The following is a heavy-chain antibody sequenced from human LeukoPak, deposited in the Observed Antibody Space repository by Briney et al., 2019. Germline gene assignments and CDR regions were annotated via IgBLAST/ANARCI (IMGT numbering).Heavy chain of an antibody. V-gene: IGHV1-18*01. CDR2: ISAHNGNT. CDR1: GYTFTSYG. CDR3: ARAGTTLLLDY. J-gene: IGHJ4*02. D-gene: IGHD4-11*01. Sequence: ASVKVSCKASGYTFTSYGISWVRQAPGQGLQWMGWISAHNGNTNFAQKLQGRVTMTTDTSTSTVYMEVRSLRSDDTAVYYCARAGTTLLLDYWGQGTLVTVSS.